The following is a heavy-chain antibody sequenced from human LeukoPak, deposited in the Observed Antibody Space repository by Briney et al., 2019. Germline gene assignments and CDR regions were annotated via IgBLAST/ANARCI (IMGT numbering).Heavy chain of an antibody. CDR3: ARRTSSNYVDY. Sequence: SETLSLTCTVSGVSFSNYYRSWIRQSPGKGLEWIGYIYHTGSANYSPSLKSRVSISIDTSKSQFSLRLISVTAADTAVYYCARRTSSNYVDYWGQGTLVIVSS. V-gene: IGHV4-59*01. CDR1: GVSFSNYY. D-gene: IGHD4-11*01. J-gene: IGHJ4*01. CDR2: IYHTGSA.